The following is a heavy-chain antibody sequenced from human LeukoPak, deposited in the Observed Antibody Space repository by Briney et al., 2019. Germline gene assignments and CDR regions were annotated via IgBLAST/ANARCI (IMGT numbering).Heavy chain of an antibody. D-gene: IGHD5-12*01. Sequence: PSETLSLTCAVSGGSISSGTYSWNWIRQPPGKGLEWVGYIFHSGSTYYSPSLKSRVTISVDTSQTQFSLKLSSVTAADTAMDYCARGYSDYPYSFHSWGQGALVTVSS. CDR3: ARGYSDYPYSFHS. J-gene: IGHJ4*02. V-gene: IGHV4-30-2*01. CDR1: GGSISSGTYS. CDR2: IFHSGST.